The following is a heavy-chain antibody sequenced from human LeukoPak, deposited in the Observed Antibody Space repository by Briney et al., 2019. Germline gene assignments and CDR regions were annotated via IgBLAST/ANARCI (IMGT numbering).Heavy chain of an antibody. CDR3: TRSSGWWSLDY. CDR2: ISHPGST. J-gene: IGHJ4*02. V-gene: IGHV4-4*02. Sequence: SETLSLTCTVSGDSISSSNWWNWVRLPPGKGLDWIGEISHPGSTKYSPSLKDRVTISKDNSKNQFSLKLNFVTAADTATYYCTRSSGWWSLDYWGQGALVTVSS. D-gene: IGHD6-19*01. CDR1: GDSISSSNW.